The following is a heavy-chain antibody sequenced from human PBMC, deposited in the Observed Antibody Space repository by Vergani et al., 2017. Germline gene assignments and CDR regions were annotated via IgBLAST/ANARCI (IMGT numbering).Heavy chain of an antibody. V-gene: IGHV3-7*01. CDR1: GFDFSSYI. CDR3: VRLPRAPWNFDL. J-gene: IGHJ2*01. CDR2: ISPDGNAA. Sequence: EVQLLESGGGWVQPGGSLRLSCVVSGFDFSSYIMNWVRQAPGKGLEWVAHISPDGNAASYVDSVKGRFTISRDNTKNTLSLQMSGLRVEDTAVYYCVRLPRAPWNFDLWGRGTLITVSS.